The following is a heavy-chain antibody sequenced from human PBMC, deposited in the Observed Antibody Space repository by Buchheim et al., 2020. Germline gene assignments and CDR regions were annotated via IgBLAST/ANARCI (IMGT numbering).Heavy chain of an antibody. V-gene: IGHV4-61*02. CDR2: FYTSGST. Sequence: QVQLQESGPGLVKPSQTLSLTCTVSGGSISSGFYYWTWIRQPAGKGLEWSGHFYTSGSTNYNPSLKSRVTISVDTSKNQYSLKLTSVTATDTAVYYCAREENLGNFDYWGQGT. J-gene: IGHJ4*02. D-gene: IGHD1-14*01. CDR1: GGSISSGFYY. CDR3: AREENLGNFDY.